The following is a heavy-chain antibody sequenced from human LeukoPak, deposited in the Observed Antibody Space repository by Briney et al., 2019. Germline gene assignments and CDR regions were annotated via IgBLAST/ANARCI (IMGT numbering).Heavy chain of an antibody. V-gene: IGHV3-74*01. CDR2: INGDGSST. CDR3: AKPMTTVTTWYFDY. CDR1: GFTFSSYW. J-gene: IGHJ4*02. Sequence: GGSLRLSCTASGFTFSSYWMHWVRQAPGKGLVWVSRINGDGSSTSYADSEKGRFTISRDNSKNTLYLQMNSLRAEDTAVYYCAKPMTTVTTWYFDYWGQGTLVTVSS. D-gene: IGHD4-11*01.